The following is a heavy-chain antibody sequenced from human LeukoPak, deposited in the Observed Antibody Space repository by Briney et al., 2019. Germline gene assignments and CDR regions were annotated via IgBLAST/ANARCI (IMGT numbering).Heavy chain of an antibody. CDR3: ARTGGALFGVAFDY. J-gene: IGHJ4*02. CDR1: GFTFSSYS. Sequence: PGGSLRLSCAASGFTFSSYSMNWVRQAPGKGLEWVSSISSSSTYIYYADSVKGRFTISRDNAKNSLYLQMNSLRAEDTAVYYCARTGGALFGVAFDYWGQGTLVTVSS. V-gene: IGHV3-21*01. D-gene: IGHD3-3*01. CDR2: ISSSSTYI.